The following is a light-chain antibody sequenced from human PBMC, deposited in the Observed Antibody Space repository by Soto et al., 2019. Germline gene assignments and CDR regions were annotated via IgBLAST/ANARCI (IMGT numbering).Light chain of an antibody. V-gene: IGKV4-1*01. CDR3: QQYYSTLWT. CDR2: WAS. Sequence: DILMTQSPDSLAVSLGERATINCKSSQSVLYSSNNKNYLAWYQQKPGQPXKXXIYWASTRESGVPDRFSGSGSGTDLTITISSLQAEDGAVYYCQQYYSTLWTFGQGTKVDIK. J-gene: IGKJ1*01. CDR1: QSVLYSSNNKNY.